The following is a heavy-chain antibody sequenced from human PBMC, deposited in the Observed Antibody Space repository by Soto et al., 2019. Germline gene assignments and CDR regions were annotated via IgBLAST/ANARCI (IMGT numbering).Heavy chain of an antibody. CDR1: GFTFSSSA. D-gene: IGHD6-19*01. V-gene: IGHV3-23*01. J-gene: IGHJ4*02. CDR3: AKHRASSGWIFDF. Sequence: GVLRLSCAASGFTFSSSAMVWVRQAPGRGLEWVSAIGTGGDSVYYADSVKGHFTISRDNSRNTLYLQMNGLRAEDTALYYCAKHRASSGWIFDFWGQGTLVTVSS. CDR2: IGTGGDSV.